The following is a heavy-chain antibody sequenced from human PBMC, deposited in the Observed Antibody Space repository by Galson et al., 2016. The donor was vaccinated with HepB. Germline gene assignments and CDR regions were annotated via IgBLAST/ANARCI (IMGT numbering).Heavy chain of an antibody. J-gene: IGHJ6*04. D-gene: IGHD2-2*01. Sequence: SLRLSCAASGFTFRNYGMTWVRQAPGKGLEVVSSLSRSGDSTDYADSVKGRFTISRDNSKNTLSLQMNSLTADDTAIYYCVQGSTAPAVWGKGTTVTVSS. CDR1: GFTFRNYG. V-gene: IGHV3-23*01. CDR2: LSRSGDST. CDR3: VQGSTAPAV.